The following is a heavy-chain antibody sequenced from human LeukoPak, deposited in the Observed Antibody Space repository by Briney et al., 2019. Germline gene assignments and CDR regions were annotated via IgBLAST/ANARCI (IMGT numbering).Heavy chain of an antibody. V-gene: IGHV3-33*06. CDR1: GFTFSSYG. Sequence: GRSLRLSCAASGFTFSSYGMHWVRQAPGKGLEWVAVIWYDGSNKYYADSVKGRFTISRDNSKNTLYLQMNSLRAEDTAVYYCAKMGRYYDSSGYYHEYFQHWGQGTLVTVS. CDR2: IWYDGSNK. CDR3: AKMGRYYDSSGYYHEYFQH. J-gene: IGHJ1*01. D-gene: IGHD3-22*01.